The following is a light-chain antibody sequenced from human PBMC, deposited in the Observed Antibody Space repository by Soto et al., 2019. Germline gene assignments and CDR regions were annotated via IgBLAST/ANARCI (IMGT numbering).Light chain of an antibody. V-gene: IGKV3-11*01. Sequence: EIVLTQSPATLSLSPGERATLSCRASQSVSSYLAWYQQKPGQAPRLLIYDASNRATGIPARFSGSGSGTDFTLTISSLAPEYFAVYYCQQRGNWWTFGQGTKVEIK. CDR3: QQRGNWWT. CDR2: DAS. J-gene: IGKJ1*01. CDR1: QSVSSY.